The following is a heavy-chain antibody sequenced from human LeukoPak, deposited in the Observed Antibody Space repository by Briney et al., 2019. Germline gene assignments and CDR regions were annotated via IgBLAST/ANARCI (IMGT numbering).Heavy chain of an antibody. CDR3: ARAALSLVWFDP. D-gene: IGHD2/OR15-2a*01. Sequence: SQTLSLTCTVSGGSISIGGYYWSWIRQHPGKGLEWIGYIYYSGSTYYNPSLKSRVTISVDTSKNQFSLKLSSVTAADTAVYYCARAALSLVWFDPWGQGTLVTVSS. CDR1: GGSISIGGYY. V-gene: IGHV4-31*03. CDR2: IYYSGST. J-gene: IGHJ5*02.